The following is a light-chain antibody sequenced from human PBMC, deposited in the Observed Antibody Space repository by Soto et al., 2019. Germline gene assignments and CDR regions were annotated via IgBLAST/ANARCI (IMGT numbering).Light chain of an antibody. Sequence: QPVLTQPPSVSGAPGQRVTISCTGYNSNIGAGYDVHWYQQLPGTAPKPLIYGNSNRPSGVPDRFSASKSGTSASLAITGLQAEDEADYYCQSYDSSLSGWVFGGGTKLTVL. CDR1: NSNIGAGYD. J-gene: IGLJ3*02. CDR3: QSYDSSLSGWV. V-gene: IGLV1-40*01. CDR2: GNS.